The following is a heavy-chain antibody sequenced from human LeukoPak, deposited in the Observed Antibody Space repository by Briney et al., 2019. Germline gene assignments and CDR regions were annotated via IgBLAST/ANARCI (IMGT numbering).Heavy chain of an antibody. D-gene: IGHD1-26*01. Sequence: GGSLRLSCAASGFTFSSYSMNWVRQAPGKGLEWVSYISSSSSTIYYADSVKGRFTISRDNAKNSLYLQMNSLRAEDTAVYYCAKDRLPWPEGAHDAFDIWGQGTMVTVSS. CDR2: ISSSSSTI. V-gene: IGHV3-48*01. J-gene: IGHJ3*02. CDR1: GFTFSSYS. CDR3: AKDRLPWPEGAHDAFDI.